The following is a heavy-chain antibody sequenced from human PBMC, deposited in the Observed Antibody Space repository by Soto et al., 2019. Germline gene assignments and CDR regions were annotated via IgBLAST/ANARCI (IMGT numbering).Heavy chain of an antibody. CDR2: IYYSGST. J-gene: IGHJ6*03. D-gene: IGHD2-2*01. CDR3: ARVREYQLLWGTKDYMDV. CDR1: GGSISSSSYY. Sequence: SETLSLTCTVSGGSISSSSYYWGWIRQPPGKGLEWIGSIYYSGSTYYNPSLKSRVTISVDTSKNQFSLKLSSVTAADTAVYYCARVREYQLLWGTKDYMDVWGKGTTVTVSS. V-gene: IGHV4-39*07.